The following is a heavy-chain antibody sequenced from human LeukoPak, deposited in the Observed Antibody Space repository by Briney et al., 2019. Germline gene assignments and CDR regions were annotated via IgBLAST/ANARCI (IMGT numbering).Heavy chain of an antibody. Sequence: SETLSLTCTVSGDYISSDSYYWSWIRQPAGKGLEWIGRIYTSGSTNYNPSLKSRVTMSVDTSKNQFSLKLSSVTAADTAVYYCARGLGSRGVPHYYYMDVWGKGTTVTVSS. CDR2: IYTSGST. CDR1: GDYISSDSYY. J-gene: IGHJ6*03. CDR3: ARGLGSRGVPHYYYMDV. D-gene: IGHD3-10*01. V-gene: IGHV4-61*02.